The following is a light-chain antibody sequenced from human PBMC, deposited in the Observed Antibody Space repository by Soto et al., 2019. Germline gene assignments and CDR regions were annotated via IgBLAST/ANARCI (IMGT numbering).Light chain of an antibody. Sequence: QSVLTQPPSVSAAPGQTVTISCTGSSSNIGNNYVSWYQQLPGRAPKLLIYDNNKRPSGIPDRCFASKYGTSATLGITGRQPGDEADYYCCTWDSSLSAGVFGGGTKLTVL. J-gene: IGLJ2*01. CDR3: CTWDSSLSAGV. CDR2: DNN. V-gene: IGLV1-51*01. CDR1: SSNIGNNY.